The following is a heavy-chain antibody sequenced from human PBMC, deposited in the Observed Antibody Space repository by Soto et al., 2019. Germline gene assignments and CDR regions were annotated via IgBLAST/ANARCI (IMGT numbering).Heavy chain of an antibody. Sequence: QVQLVQSGAEVKKPGSSVKVSCKASGGTFSSYAISWVRQAPGQGLEWMGGIIPIFGTANYAQKFQGRVTITADEATGTAYMELSSLRSEDTAVYYCASEGAARPPHNWFDPWGQGTLVTVSS. J-gene: IGHJ5*02. D-gene: IGHD6-6*01. CDR3: ASEGAARPPHNWFDP. CDR2: IIPIFGTA. CDR1: GGTFSSYA. V-gene: IGHV1-69*01.